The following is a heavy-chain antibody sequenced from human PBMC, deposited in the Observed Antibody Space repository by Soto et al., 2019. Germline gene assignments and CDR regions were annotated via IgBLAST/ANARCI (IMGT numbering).Heavy chain of an antibody. J-gene: IGHJ4*02. CDR1: GGSISSGDYY. Sequence: SETLSLTCTVSGGSISSGDYYWSWIRQPPGTGLEWIGEINHSGSTNYSPSLKSRVTISVDTSKNQFSLKLTSVTAADTAVYYCARDKITGLFDYWGQGTLVTVSS. CDR2: INHSGST. CDR3: ARDKITGLFDY. V-gene: IGHV4-39*07. D-gene: IGHD2-8*02.